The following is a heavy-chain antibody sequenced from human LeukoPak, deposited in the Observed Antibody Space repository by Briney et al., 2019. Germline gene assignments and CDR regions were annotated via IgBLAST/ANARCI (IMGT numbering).Heavy chain of an antibody. D-gene: IGHD3-10*01. J-gene: IGHJ5*02. Sequence: ASVKVSCKASGGTFSSYAISWVRQAPGQGLEWMGWININTGNPTYAQGFTGRFVFSLDTSVSTAYLQITSLKAGDTAVYYCARDRWFGGIKDAFDPWGQGTLVTVSS. CDR2: ININTGNP. CDR3: ARDRWFGGIKDAFDP. CDR1: GGTFSSYA. V-gene: IGHV7-4-1*02.